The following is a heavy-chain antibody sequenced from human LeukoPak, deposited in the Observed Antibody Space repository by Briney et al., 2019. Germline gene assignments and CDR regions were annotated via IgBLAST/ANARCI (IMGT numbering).Heavy chain of an antibody. D-gene: IGHD4-17*01. CDR1: GGSFSGNY. V-gene: IGHV4-34*01. J-gene: IGHJ4*02. CDR2: INHSGST. CDR3: ARGSTTVPHYFDY. Sequence: SETLSLTCAVFGGSFSGNYWSYIRQPPGKGLEWSGEINHSGSTNYNPSLKSRVTISVDTSKNQFSLMLTSVTAADTAVYYCARGSTTVPHYFDYWGQGTLVTVSS.